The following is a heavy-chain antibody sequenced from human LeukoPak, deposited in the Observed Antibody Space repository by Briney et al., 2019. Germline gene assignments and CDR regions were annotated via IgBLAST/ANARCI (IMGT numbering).Heavy chain of an antibody. V-gene: IGHV3-7*01. CDR3: ARDSSPSSGDYYWDAFDS. D-gene: IGHD4-17*01. Sequence: PGGSLRLSCVGSGFIFSNAWMNWVRQAPGKGLEWVANIREDGKVIHYVDSVSGRFTISRDNTKNSLYLQMNSLRGEDTALYYCARDSSPSSGDYYWDAFDSWGQGTLVTVSS. J-gene: IGHJ3*02. CDR1: GFIFSNAW. CDR2: IREDGKVI.